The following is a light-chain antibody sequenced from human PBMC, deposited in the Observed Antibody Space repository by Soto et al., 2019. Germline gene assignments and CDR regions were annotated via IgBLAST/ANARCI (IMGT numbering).Light chain of an antibody. V-gene: IGKV3-11*01. CDR1: QSVSSS. CDR2: DAS. Sequence: EIVLTQPPATLSLSPGETATLSCRSSQSVSSSLAWYQQKPGQTPRLLIYDASNRATGIPARFSGRGSGTDFTLTVSSLEPEDFAVYYCQQRSSLPLTCGGGTKVEIK. J-gene: IGKJ4*02. CDR3: QQRSSLPLT.